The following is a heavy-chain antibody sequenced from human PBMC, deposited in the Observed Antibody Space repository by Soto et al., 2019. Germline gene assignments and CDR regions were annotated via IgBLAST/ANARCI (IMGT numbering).Heavy chain of an antibody. CDR2: TRNKANSYTT. J-gene: IGHJ4*02. D-gene: IGHD3-22*01. CDR1: GFTFSDHY. V-gene: IGHV3-72*01. Sequence: HPGGSLRLSCAASGFTFSDHYMDWVRQAPGKGLEWVGRTRNKANSYTTEYAASVTGRFTISRDDSKNSLYLEMNSLKAEDTAVYYCATAGGGYHYAYWGQGTQVTVSS. CDR3: ATAGGGYHYAY.